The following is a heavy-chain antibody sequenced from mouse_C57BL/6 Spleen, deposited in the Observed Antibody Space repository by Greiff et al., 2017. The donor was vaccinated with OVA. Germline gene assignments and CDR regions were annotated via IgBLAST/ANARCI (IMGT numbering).Heavy chain of an antibody. J-gene: IGHJ4*01. V-gene: IGHV2-2*01. CDR1: GFSLTSYG. D-gene: IGHD4-1*02. CDR2: IWSGGST. Sequence: QVHVKQSGPGLVQPSQSLSITCTVSGFSLTSYGVHWVRQSPGKGLEWLGVIWSGGSTDYNAAFISRLSISKDNSKSQVFFKMNSLQADDTAIYYCARNSLNWDGNAMDYWGQGTSVTVSS. CDR3: ARNSLNWDGNAMDY.